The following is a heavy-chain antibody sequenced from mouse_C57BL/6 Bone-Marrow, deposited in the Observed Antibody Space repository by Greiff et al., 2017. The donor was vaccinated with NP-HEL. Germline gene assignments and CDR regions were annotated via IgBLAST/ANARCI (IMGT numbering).Heavy chain of an antibody. V-gene: IGHV5-6*02. D-gene: IGHD1-2*01. CDR2: ISSGGSYT. CDR1: GFTFRSYG. J-gene: IGHJ2*01. Sequence: KLMESGGDLVKPGGSLKLSCAASGFTFRSYGMSWVRQTPDKRLEWVATISSGGSYTYYPDSVKGRFTISRDNAKNTLYLQMSSLKSEDTAMYYCARRTTAYYFDYWGQGTTLTVSS. CDR3: ARRTTAYYFDY.